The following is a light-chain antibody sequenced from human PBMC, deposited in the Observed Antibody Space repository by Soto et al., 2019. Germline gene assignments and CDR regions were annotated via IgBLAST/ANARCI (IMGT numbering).Light chain of an antibody. Sequence: EIVLTQSPATLSVSPVERATLSCMASQSVGINVAWYQQKPGQAPRLLIYGASTRATGSPDRFSASGSATEFTLTISSLLSEDFAVYYCQQYNDWPRTFGQGTKVDIK. CDR1: QSVGIN. CDR3: QQYNDWPRT. CDR2: GAS. V-gene: IGKV3-15*01. J-gene: IGKJ1*01.